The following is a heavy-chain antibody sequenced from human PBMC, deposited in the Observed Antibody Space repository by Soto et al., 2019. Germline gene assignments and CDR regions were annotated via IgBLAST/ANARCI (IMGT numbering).Heavy chain of an antibody. CDR1: GYSFTRYW. Sequence: ESLTIPLNGSGYSFTRYWISWVRQMPGKGLEWMGRIDPSDSYTNYSPSFQGHVTISADKSISTAYLQWSSLKASDTAMYYCARHPLQTGKDVWGQVTTVTFSS. J-gene: IGHJ6*02. V-gene: IGHV5-10-1*01. D-gene: IGHD4-4*01. CDR2: IDPSDSYT. CDR3: ARHPLQTGKDV.